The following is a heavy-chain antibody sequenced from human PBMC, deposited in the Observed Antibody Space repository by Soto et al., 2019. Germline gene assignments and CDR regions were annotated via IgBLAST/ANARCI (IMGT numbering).Heavy chain of an antibody. Sequence: QEKLVESGGGVVQPGRSLRLSCEASGFTFSDYGWHWVRQAPGKGLEWVAVIRYDGSDKYYTDSVKGRFTISRDNSKKTLYLQMNSLRADDTAVYYCARDWGGPTRTRCVAPDYWGQGTLVTVSS. J-gene: IGHJ4*02. V-gene: IGHV3-33*01. CDR2: IRYDGSDK. D-gene: IGHD2-21*01. CDR1: GFTFSDYG. CDR3: ARDWGGPTRTRCVAPDY.